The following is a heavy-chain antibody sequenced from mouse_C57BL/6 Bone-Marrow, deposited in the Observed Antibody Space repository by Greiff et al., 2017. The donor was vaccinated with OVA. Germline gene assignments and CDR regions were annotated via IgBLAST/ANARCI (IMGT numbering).Heavy chain of an antibody. Sequence: VQGVESGPGLVAPSQSLSITCTVSGFSLTSYAISWVRQPPGKGLEWLGVILPGGGTNYNSALKSRLSISKDNSKSQVFLKMNSLQTDDTARYYCASIYGSWMDYWGQGTSVTVSS. CDR1: GFSLTSYA. D-gene: IGHD1-1*01. CDR2: ILPGGGT. V-gene: IGHV2-9-1*01. CDR3: ASIYGSWMDY. J-gene: IGHJ4*01.